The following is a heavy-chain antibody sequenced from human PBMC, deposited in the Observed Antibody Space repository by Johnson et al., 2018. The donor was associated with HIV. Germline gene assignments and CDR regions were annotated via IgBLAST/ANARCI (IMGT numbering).Heavy chain of an antibody. CDR2: ISYDGSNT. D-gene: IGHD2-21*01. CDR1: GFTFSSYA. J-gene: IGHJ3*02. V-gene: IGHV3-30*04. CDR3: AGEGGGTYCGGDCSNDAFDI. Sequence: QVQLVESGGGVVQPGRSLRLSCAASGFTFSSYAMHWVRQAPGKGLEWVAVISYDGSNTYYADSVKGRFTISRDNSKNTLYLQMNSLRAEDTAVYDCAGEGGGTYCGGDCSNDAFDIWGQGTMVTVSS.